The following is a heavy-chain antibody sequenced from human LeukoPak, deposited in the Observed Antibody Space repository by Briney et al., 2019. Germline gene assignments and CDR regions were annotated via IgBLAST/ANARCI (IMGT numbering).Heavy chain of an antibody. J-gene: IGHJ4*02. V-gene: IGHV4-59*12. D-gene: IGHD5-18*01. Sequence: PSETLSLTCTVSGGSISSYYWSWIRQPPGKGLEWIGYIYYSGSTNYNPSLKSRVTISVDTSKNQFSLKLSSVTAADTAVYYCARIDKAMVALDYWGQGTLVTVSS. CDR1: GGSISSYY. CDR2: IYYSGST. CDR3: ARIDKAMVALDY.